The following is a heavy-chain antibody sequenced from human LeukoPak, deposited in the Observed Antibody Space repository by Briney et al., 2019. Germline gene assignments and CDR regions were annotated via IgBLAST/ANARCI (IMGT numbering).Heavy chain of an antibody. Sequence: GGSLRLSCAASGFTFSSYGMGWVRQAPGEGLEWVSAISGSGGSTYYADSVKGRFTISRDNSKNTLYLQMNSLRAEDTAVYYCAKSRYYFDYWGQGTLVTVSS. V-gene: IGHV3-23*01. CDR3: AKSRYYFDY. CDR2: ISGSGGST. J-gene: IGHJ4*02. CDR1: GFTFSSYG.